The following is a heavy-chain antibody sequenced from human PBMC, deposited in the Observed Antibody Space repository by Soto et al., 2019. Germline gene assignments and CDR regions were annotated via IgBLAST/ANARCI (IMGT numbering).Heavy chain of an antibody. CDR3: GRESGETWDYEAY. D-gene: IGHD1-7*01. Sequence: XTLSLPCTVSGGSLSSYRWSWIRQPAWKGLEWIGRIYNNGNTQYNPSLKSRVTVSVDTSRNQFFLKLHSVTAADSAVYFCGRESGETWDYEAYWGQGTPVTV. CDR1: GGSLSSYR. CDR2: IYNNGNT. J-gene: IGHJ4*02. V-gene: IGHV4-4*07.